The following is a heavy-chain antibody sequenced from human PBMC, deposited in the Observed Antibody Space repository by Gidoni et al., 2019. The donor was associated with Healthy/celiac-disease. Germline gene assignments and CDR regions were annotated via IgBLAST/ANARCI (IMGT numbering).Heavy chain of an antibody. D-gene: IGHD3-22*01. J-gene: IGHJ5*02. Sequence: QVQLVQSGAEVKKPGSSVKVSCKASGGTFSSYAISWVRQAPGQGLEWMGGIIPIFGTANYAQKFQGRVTITADESTITAYMELSSLRSEDTAVYYCARDRYYDSSGYWVPNWFDPWGQGTLVTVSS. V-gene: IGHV1-69*01. CDR3: ARDRYYDSSGYWVPNWFDP. CDR1: GGTFSSYA. CDR2: IIPIFGTA.